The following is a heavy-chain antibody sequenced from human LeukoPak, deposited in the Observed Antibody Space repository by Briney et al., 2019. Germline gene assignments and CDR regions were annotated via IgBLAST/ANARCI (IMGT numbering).Heavy chain of an antibody. V-gene: IGHV3-33*01. D-gene: IGHD3-10*01. CDR3: ARAAAYGPGSYIIDS. Sequence: GXXLXLSCAASGFAFSSHAMHWVRQGPGKGVEWVASIWGDGSNDNYADPGKGRFTVSRDKSKKTVDVKKNSLRAEDTAVYYCARAAAYGPGSYIIDSWGQGALVTVSS. J-gene: IGHJ4*02. CDR2: IWGDGSND. CDR1: GFAFSSHA.